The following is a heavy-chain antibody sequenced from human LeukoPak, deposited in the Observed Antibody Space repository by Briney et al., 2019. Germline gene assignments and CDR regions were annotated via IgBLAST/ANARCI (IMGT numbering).Heavy chain of an antibody. CDR1: GFTFSSYA. CDR2: ISSNGGST. V-gene: IGHV3-64*01. Sequence: GGSLRLSCAASGFTFSSYAMHWVRQAPGKGLEYVSAISSNGGSTYYANSVKGRFTISRDNSKNTLYLQMGSLRAEDMAVYYCASLGSTADYYYYMDVWGKGTTVTVSS. CDR3: ASLGSTADYYYYMDV. D-gene: IGHD3-10*01. J-gene: IGHJ6*03.